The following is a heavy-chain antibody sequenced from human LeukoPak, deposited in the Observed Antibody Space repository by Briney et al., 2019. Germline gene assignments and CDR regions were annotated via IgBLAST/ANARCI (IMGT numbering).Heavy chain of an antibody. V-gene: IGHV3-7*01. J-gene: IGHJ6*03. Sequence: GGSLRLSCAASGFTFSSYWMSWVRQAPGKGLEWVANIKQDGSEKYYVDSVKGRFTISRDNAKNSLYLQMNSLRAEDTAVYYCARDAALYYYYYMDVWGKGTTVTISS. CDR2: IKQDGSEK. CDR1: GFTFSSYW. CDR3: ARDAALYYYYYMDV.